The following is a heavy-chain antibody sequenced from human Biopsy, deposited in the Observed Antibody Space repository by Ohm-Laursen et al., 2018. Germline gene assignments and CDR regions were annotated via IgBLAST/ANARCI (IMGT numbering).Heavy chain of an antibody. CDR2: IMSLYNTT. J-gene: IGHJ2*01. CDR1: GGTFGNSA. Sequence: SVKVSCQLSGGTFGNSAINWLRQAPGQGLQRMGGIMSLYNTTNYAQKFWDRITVTADKSTNTVYKTLSSPATEDTAVYFCARGLGGYDYWYFDLWGRGTLVIVSS. V-gene: IGHV1-69*06. D-gene: IGHD5-12*01. CDR3: ARGLGGYDYWYFDL.